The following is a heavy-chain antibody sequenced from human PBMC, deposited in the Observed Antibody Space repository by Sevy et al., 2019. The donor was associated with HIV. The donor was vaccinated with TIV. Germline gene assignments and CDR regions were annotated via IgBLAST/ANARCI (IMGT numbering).Heavy chain of an antibody. CDR3: ARDEGGYSSIKGYYGMDV. D-gene: IGHD6-13*01. Sequence: GGSLRLSCAASGFTFSDYYMSWIRQAPGKGLEWVSYISSSGSTIYYADSVKGRFTISRDNAKNSLYLQMNRLRAEDRAVYYCARDEGGYSSIKGYYGMDVWGQGTTVTVSS. CDR2: ISSSGSTI. J-gene: IGHJ6*02. V-gene: IGHV3-11*01. CDR1: GFTFSDYY.